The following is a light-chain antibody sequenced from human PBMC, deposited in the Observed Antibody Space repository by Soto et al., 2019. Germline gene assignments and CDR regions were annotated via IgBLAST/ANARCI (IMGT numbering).Light chain of an antibody. J-gene: IGLJ1*01. CDR3: QSYDSSLSGYV. Sequence: QSALTQPPSASGSPGQSVTISCTGTSGDVGGYDYVSWYQQHPGKAPKLMIYEVTKRPLGVPDRFSGSKSGTSASLAIPGLQAEDEADYSCQSYDSSLSGYVFGTGTKVTVL. CDR2: EVT. CDR1: SGDVGGYDY. V-gene: IGLV2-8*01.